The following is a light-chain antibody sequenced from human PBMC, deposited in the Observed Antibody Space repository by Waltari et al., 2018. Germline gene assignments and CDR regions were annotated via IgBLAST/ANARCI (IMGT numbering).Light chain of an antibody. Sequence: QSALTQPASVSGSPGQSITISCTGTSRDVGAYTYISWYQQHPGKVPKVMIFDVSNRPSGVSNRFSGSKSGNTASLTISGLHAEDEADYYCTSYTSRNTLVFGSGTKVTVL. CDR1: SRDVGAYTY. J-gene: IGLJ1*01. CDR2: DVS. V-gene: IGLV2-14*03. CDR3: TSYTSRNTLV.